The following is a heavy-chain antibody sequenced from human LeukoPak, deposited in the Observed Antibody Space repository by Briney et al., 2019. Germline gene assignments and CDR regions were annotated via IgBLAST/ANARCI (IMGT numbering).Heavy chain of an antibody. V-gene: IGHV4-59*08. Sequence: SETLSLTCTVSGGSISSYYWSWIRQPPGKGLEWIGYIYYSGSTNYNPSLKSRVTISVDTSKNQFSLKLSSVTATDTAVYYCASGYDILTGYSPGYWGQGTLVTVSS. CDR2: IYYSGST. D-gene: IGHD3-9*01. CDR3: ASGYDILTGYSPGY. J-gene: IGHJ4*02. CDR1: GGSISSYY.